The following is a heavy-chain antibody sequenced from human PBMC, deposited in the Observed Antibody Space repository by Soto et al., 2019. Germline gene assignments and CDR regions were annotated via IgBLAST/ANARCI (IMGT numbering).Heavy chain of an antibody. CDR2: IYYSGST. J-gene: IGHJ4*02. D-gene: IGHD1-26*01. CDR3: ARGVGATPLDY. V-gene: IGHV4-39*01. Sequence: QLQLQESGPGLVKPSETLSLTCTVSGGSISSSSYYWGWIRQPPGKGLEWIGSIYYSGSTYYNPSLKSRVTLAGDTSKDPFPLQLSSVTAADTAVYHRARGVGATPLDYWGQGTLVTVSS. CDR1: GGSISSSSYY.